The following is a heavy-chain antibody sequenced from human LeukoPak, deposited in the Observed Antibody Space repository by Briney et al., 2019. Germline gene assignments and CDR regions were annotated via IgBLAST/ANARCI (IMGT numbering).Heavy chain of an antibody. J-gene: IGHJ4*02. D-gene: IGHD3-10*01. Sequence: SETLSLTCTVSGGSISSYYWSWIRQPPGKGLEWIGYIYYSGSTNYNPSLKSRVTISVDTSNNQFSLKLSSVTAADTAVYYCARDRHGAFDYWGQGTLVTVSA. CDR3: ARDRHGAFDY. CDR1: GGSISSYY. V-gene: IGHV4-59*01. CDR2: IYYSGST.